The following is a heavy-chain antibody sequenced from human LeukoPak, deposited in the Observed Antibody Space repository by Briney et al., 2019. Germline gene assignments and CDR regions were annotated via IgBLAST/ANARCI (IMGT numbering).Heavy chain of an antibody. V-gene: IGHV1-18*01. CDR3: ARAQGGPYYYDSSGYYDY. D-gene: IGHD3-22*01. CDR1: GYTFTSYG. Sequence: ASVKVSCKASGYTFTSYGISWVRQAPGQGLEWMGWISAYNGNTNYAQKLQGRVTMTTDTSTSTAYMELRSLRSDDTAVYYCARAQGGPYYYDSSGYYDYWGQGTLSPSPQ. CDR2: ISAYNGNT. J-gene: IGHJ4*02.